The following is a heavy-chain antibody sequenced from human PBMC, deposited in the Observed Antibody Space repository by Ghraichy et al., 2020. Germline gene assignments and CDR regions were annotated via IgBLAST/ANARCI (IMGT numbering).Heavy chain of an antibody. Sequence: SETLSLTCTVSGGSISSYYWSWIRQPPGKGLEWIGYIYYSGSTNYNPSLKSRVTISVDTSKNQFSLKLSSVTAADTAVYYCAREIPYLRGSSFDYWGQGTLVTVSS. V-gene: IGHV4-59*01. CDR3: AREIPYLRGSSFDY. CDR1: GGSISSYY. D-gene: IGHD1-26*01. J-gene: IGHJ4*02. CDR2: IYYSGST.